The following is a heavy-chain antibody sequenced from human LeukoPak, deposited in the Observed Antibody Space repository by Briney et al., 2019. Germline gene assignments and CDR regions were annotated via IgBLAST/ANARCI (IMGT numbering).Heavy chain of an antibody. Sequence: GGSLRLSCVASGFTFSNYWMTWVRQAPGKRLEWVANIKEDGSEKNYADSVKGRFTISRDDAKNSLYLQMNSLRGEDTAVYYCARARYSDFWGQGTLVTVSS. V-gene: IGHV3-7*01. CDR1: GFTFSNYW. J-gene: IGHJ4*02. CDR3: ARARYSDF. CDR2: IKEDGSEK.